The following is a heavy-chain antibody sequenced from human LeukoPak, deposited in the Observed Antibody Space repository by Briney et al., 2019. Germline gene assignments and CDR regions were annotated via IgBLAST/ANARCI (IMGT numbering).Heavy chain of an antibody. D-gene: IGHD3-10*01. V-gene: IGHV1-3*01. CDR1: GYTFTSYA. J-gene: IGHJ4*02. CDR3: CSAGYGSGSYAFDY. CDR2: INAGNGNT. Sequence: VSVKVSCKASGYTFTSYAMHWVRQAPGQRLEWMGWINAGNGNTKYSQKFQGRVTITRDTSASTAYMELSSLRSEDTAVYYCCSAGYGSGSYAFDYWGQGTLVTVSS.